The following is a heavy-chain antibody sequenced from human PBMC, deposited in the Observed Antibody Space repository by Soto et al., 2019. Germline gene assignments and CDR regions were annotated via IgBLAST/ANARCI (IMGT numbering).Heavy chain of an antibody. J-gene: IGHJ4*02. CDR1: GYTFTSYG. CDR2: ITAYNFDT. D-gene: IGHD3-10*01. Sequence: QVQLVQSGAEVKKPGASVKVSCKVSGYTFTSYGINWVRQAPGQGLEWMGWITAYNFDTNYAQKLQGRVTMTTDTSTSTAYMELRSLTSDDTAVYYCASGFYGAGSYYSLDYWGRGTLVTVSS. V-gene: IGHV1-18*01. CDR3: ASGFYGAGSYYSLDY.